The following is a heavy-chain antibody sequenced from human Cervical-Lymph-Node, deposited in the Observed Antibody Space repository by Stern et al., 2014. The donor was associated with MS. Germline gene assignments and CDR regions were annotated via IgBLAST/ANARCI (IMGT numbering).Heavy chain of an antibody. CDR1: GSTLTDFF. CDR2: FHTYDCDT. V-gene: IGHV1-24*01. CDR3: ATDYNY. J-gene: IGHJ4*02. Sequence: QVQLVQSGAEVKKPGASVKVSCKVSGSTLTDFFMHWVRQPPGKGLEWMGGFHTYDCDTIYAQKFQGRVTMTEATSTDTAYMELSSLRSDDTAVYYCATDYNYWGQGTLVTVSS. D-gene: IGHD3-10*01.